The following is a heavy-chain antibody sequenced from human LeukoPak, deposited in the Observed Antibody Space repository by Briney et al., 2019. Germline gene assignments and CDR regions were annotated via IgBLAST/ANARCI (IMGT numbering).Heavy chain of an antibody. CDR1: GGSFSVYY. CDR3: ARGRFDP. V-gene: IGHV4-34*01. Sequence: SETLSLTCAVDGGSFSVYYWSWIRQPPGKGLEWIGEINHSGSTNYNPPLKSRVTISVDTSKNQFSLKLSSVTAADTAVYYCARGRFDPWGQGTLVTVSS. CDR2: INHSGST. J-gene: IGHJ5*02.